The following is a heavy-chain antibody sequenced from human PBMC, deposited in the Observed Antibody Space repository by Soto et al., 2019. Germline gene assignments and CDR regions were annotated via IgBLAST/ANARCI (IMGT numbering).Heavy chain of an antibody. V-gene: IGHV1-69*01. CDR1: GGTFRNHG. Sequence: QVHLVQSGAEVRKPGSSVKVSCKASGGTFRNHGINWVRQAPGQGLEWVGAFIPILGTKNYAPKFQVRVTITADESTSTAYMQLSSLRSEDSAIYFCARALLRLGELSFGSFDYWGQGTLVTVSS. CDR2: FIPILGTK. D-gene: IGHD3-16*01. J-gene: IGHJ4*02. CDR3: ARALLRLGELSFGSFDY.